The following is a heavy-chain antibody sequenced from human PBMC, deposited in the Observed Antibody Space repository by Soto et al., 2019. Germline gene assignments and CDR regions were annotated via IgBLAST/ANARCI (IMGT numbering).Heavy chain of an antibody. V-gene: IGHV4-59*01. Sequence: QVQLQESGPGLVKPSETLSLTCTVSGGSISTDYWSWIRQPPGKRLEYIGFIYYGGSTNYNPSLERRVTMPPAPSKHQFSLKLSSVPAADTAVHYCARGEWFLRGYGMDVWGRGTTVTVS. J-gene: IGHJ6*02. CDR1: GGSISTDY. D-gene: IGHD3-3*01. CDR3: ARGEWFLRGYGMDV. CDR2: IYYGGST.